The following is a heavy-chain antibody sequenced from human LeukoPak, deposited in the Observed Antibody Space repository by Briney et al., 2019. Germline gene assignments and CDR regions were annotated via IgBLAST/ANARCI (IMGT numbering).Heavy chain of an antibody. Sequence: PGRSLRLSCAASGFTFSSYAMHWVRQAPGKGLEWVAVISYDGSNKYYADSVKGRFTISRDNSKNTLYLQMNSLRAEDTAVYYCARDRRLRYYYDSSGYYLDYWGQGTLVTVSS. D-gene: IGHD3-22*01. J-gene: IGHJ4*02. V-gene: IGHV3-30-3*01. CDR1: GFTFSSYA. CDR3: ARDRRLRYYYDSSGYYLDY. CDR2: ISYDGSNK.